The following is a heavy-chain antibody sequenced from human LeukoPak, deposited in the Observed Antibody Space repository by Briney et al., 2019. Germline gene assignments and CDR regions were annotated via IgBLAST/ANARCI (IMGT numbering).Heavy chain of an antibody. CDR3: ARGSPPGIAAAGHWYFDL. D-gene: IGHD6-13*01. Sequence: ASVKVSCKASGGTFSSYAISWVRQAPGHGLEWMGRIIPILGIANYAQKFQGRVTITADKSTSTAYMERSSLRSEDTAVYYCARGSPPGIAAAGHWYFDLWGRGTLVTVSS. J-gene: IGHJ2*01. CDR2: IIPILGIA. CDR1: GGTFSSYA. V-gene: IGHV1-69*04.